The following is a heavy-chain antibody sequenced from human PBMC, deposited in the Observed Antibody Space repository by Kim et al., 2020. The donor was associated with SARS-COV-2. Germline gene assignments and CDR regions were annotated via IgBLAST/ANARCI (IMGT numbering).Heavy chain of an antibody. J-gene: IGHJ4*02. CDR2: ISSSSSYI. CDR3: AREDCSGGSCYPPD. Sequence: GGSLRLSCAASGFTFSSYSMNWVRQAPGKGLEWVSSISSSSSYIYYADSVKGRFTISRDNAKNSLYLQMNSLRAEDTAVYYCAREDCSGGSCYPPDWGQGTLVTVSS. V-gene: IGHV3-21*01. CDR1: GFTFSSYS. D-gene: IGHD2-15*01.